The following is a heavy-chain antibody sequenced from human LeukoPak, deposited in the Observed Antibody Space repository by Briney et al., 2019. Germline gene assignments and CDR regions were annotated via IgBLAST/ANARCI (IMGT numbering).Heavy chain of an antibody. CDR2: ISSSGSTI. Sequence: GGSLRLSCAASGFTLSSYEMNWVRQAPGKGLEWVSYISSSGSTIYYADSVKGRFTISRDNAKNSLYLQMNSLRAEGTAVYYSAKEVTMIVVHHYWGQGTLVTVSS. V-gene: IGHV3-48*03. J-gene: IGHJ4*02. CDR1: GFTLSSYE. D-gene: IGHD3-22*01. CDR3: AKEVTMIVVHHY.